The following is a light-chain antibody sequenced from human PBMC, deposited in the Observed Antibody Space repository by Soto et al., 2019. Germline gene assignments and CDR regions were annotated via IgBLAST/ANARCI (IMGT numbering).Light chain of an antibody. CDR3: AAWDDSLSGYVV. J-gene: IGLJ2*01. V-gene: IGLV1-47*01. Sequence: QSVLTQPPSASGTPGQRVTISCSGSSSNIGSNYVYWYQQLPGTAPKLLINRNDQRPPGVPDRISGSKSGTSATLAISGLRSEDEADYYCAAWDDSLSGYVVFGGGTKLTVL. CDR2: RND. CDR1: SSNIGSNY.